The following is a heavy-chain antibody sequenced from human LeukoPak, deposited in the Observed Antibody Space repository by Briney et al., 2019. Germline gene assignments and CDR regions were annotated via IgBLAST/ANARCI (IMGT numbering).Heavy chain of an antibody. CDR2: IYPGDSDT. CDR3: ARHQYSSSWYIDY. D-gene: IGHD6-13*01. CDR1: GYIFTNYW. J-gene: IGHJ4*02. Sequence: GESLKISCKGSGYIFTNYWIGWVRQMPGKGLEWMGIIYPGDSDTRYSPSFQGQVTISADKSISTAYLQWSSLKASDTAMYYCARHQYSSSWYIDYWGQGTLVTVSS. V-gene: IGHV5-51*01.